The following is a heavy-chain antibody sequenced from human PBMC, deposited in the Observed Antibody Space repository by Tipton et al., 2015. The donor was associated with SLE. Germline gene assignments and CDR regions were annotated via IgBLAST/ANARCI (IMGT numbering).Heavy chain of an antibody. Sequence: TLSLTCAVSGFSISSAYYWGWIRQPPGKGLEWIGYISYSGSTSYYPSLKSRVTISLHTSKKQFSLRLTSVTAADTAVYYCAREDPGRCLFDYWGQGTLVTVPS. CDR1: GFSISSAYY. CDR3: AREDPGRCLFDY. D-gene: IGHD2-15*01. J-gene: IGHJ4*02. V-gene: IGHV4-38-2*02. CDR2: ISYSGST.